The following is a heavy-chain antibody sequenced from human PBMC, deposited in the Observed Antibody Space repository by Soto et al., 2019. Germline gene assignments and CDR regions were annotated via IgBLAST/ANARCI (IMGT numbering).Heavy chain of an antibody. CDR2: IYWDDDE. CDR3: AHASGAGNSAYFDY. D-gene: IGHD6-13*01. CDR1: GFSLSASDVG. Sequence: QITLKESGPTLVKPTQTLTLTCSFSGFSLSASDVGVRWIRQPPGKALEWLALIYWDDDERYSPSLKSRLTITKDTKNQVVLTMTNMDPVDTATYYCAHASGAGNSAYFDYWGQGILVTVSS. V-gene: IGHV2-5*02. J-gene: IGHJ4*02.